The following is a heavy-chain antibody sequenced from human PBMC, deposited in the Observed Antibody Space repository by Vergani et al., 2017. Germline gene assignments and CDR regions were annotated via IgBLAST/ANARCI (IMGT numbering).Heavy chain of an antibody. J-gene: IGHJ4*02. V-gene: IGHV3-7*01. CDR2: IKQDGSEK. CDR1: GFTFSSYA. Sequence: EVQLVESGGGLVQPGGSLRLSCAASGFTFSSYAMSWVRQAPGKGLEWVANIKQDGSEKYYVDSVKGRFTISRDNAKNSLYLQMNSLRAEDTAVYYCATDGAHDIVVDDYWGQGTLVTVSS. D-gene: IGHD2-15*01. CDR3: ATDGAHDIVVDDY.